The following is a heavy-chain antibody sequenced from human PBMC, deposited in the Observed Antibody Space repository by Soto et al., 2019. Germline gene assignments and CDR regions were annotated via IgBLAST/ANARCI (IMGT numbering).Heavy chain of an antibody. CDR2: ISYDGSDK. V-gene: IGHV3-30*18. Sequence: QVRLVESGGGVVQPGRSLRLSCAASGFTFSSYGMHWVRQAPGKGLEWVAVISYDGSDKYYADSVKGRFTISRDNSKNTMYLQMNSLRAEDTAVYYCAKGLRWLQMGHYFDYWGQGTLVTVSS. D-gene: IGHD5-12*01. J-gene: IGHJ4*02. CDR1: GFTFSSYG. CDR3: AKGLRWLQMGHYFDY.